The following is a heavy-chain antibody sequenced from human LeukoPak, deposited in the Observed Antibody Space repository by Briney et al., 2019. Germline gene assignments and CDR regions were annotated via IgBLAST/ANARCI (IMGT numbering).Heavy chain of an antibody. Sequence: PSETLSLTCSVSGGSISSYFWTWIRQPPGKRLEWIGNTHYSGSTNYNPSLKGRVSISLDTSKNGFSLELTSVTAADTAVYYSATSVGYHGSKNAFDVWGLGTMVTVSS. D-gene: IGHD2-15*01. J-gene: IGHJ3*01. CDR3: ATSVGYHGSKNAFDV. CDR2: THYSGST. CDR1: GGSISSYF. V-gene: IGHV4-59*08.